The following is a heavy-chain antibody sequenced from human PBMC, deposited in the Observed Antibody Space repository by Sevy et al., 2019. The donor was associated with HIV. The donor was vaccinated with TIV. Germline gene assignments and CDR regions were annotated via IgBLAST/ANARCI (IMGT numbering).Heavy chain of an antibody. D-gene: IGHD2-8*01. V-gene: IGHV3-23*01. CDR1: GFTFNKYS. CDR3: AREGCTKPHDY. Sequence: GGSLRLSCAASGFTFNKYSMSWVRQPPGKGLEWVATLTFGCGEINYADSVKGRFTISRDNSKNSFYLQMNNLRAEDTALYYCAREGCTKPHDYWGQGTLVTVSS. CDR2: LTFGCGEI. J-gene: IGHJ4*02.